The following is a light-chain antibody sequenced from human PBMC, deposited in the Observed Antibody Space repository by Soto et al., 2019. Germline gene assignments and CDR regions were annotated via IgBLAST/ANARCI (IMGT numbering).Light chain of an antibody. Sequence: QPVLTQSSSASASLGSSVKLTCTLSSGHSSYIIAWHQQPPAKAPRYLMKLEGSGTYNKGHGVPDRFSGSSSGADRYLTISNLQFDDEADYYCETWDGNTHEGVCGGGTKVTVL. CDR1: SGHSSYI. CDR2: LEGSGTY. J-gene: IGLJ3*02. V-gene: IGLV4-60*02. CDR3: ETWDGNTHEGV.